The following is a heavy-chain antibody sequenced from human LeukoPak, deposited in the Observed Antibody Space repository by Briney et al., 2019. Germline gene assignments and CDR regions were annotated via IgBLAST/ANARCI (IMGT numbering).Heavy chain of an antibody. CDR2: INHSGST. CDR1: GGSFSGYY. V-gene: IGHV4-34*01. Sequence: SETLSLTCAVYGGSFSGYYWSWIRQPPGKGLEWIGEINHSGSTNYNPSLKSRVTISVDTSKNQFSLKLSSVTAADTAVYYCARMVRGASDYWDQGTLVTVSS. CDR3: ARMVRGASDY. J-gene: IGHJ4*02. D-gene: IGHD3-10*01.